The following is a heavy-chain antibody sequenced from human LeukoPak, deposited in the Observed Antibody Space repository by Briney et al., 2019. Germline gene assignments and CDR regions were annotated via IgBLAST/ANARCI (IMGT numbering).Heavy chain of an antibody. CDR2: ISSSSSYI. J-gene: IGHJ5*02. D-gene: IGHD6-19*01. Sequence: GGSLRLSCAASGFTFSSYSMNWVRQAPGKGLEWVSSISSSSSYIYYADSVKGRFTISRDNAKHSRYLQMNSLRAEDTAVYYCARDKLQWLVSPWGQGTLVTVSS. V-gene: IGHV3-21*01. CDR3: ARDKLQWLVSP. CDR1: GFTFSSYS.